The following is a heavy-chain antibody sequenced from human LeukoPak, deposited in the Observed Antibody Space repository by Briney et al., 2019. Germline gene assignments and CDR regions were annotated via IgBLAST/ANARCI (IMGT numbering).Heavy chain of an antibody. D-gene: IGHD3-22*01. V-gene: IGHV1-69*13. J-gene: IGHJ4*02. CDR1: GGTFSSYA. Sequence: SVKVSCKASGGTFSSYAISWVRQAPGQGLEWMGGIIPIFGTANYAQKFQGRVTITADESTSTAYMELSSLRSEDTAVYYCARDSPTYYYDSSGIRGFDYWGQGTLVTVSS. CDR2: IIPIFGTA. CDR3: ARDSPTYYYDSSGIRGFDY.